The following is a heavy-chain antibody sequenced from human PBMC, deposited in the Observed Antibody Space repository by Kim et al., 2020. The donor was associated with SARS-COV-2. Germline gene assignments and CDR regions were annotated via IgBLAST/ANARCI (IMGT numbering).Heavy chain of an antibody. CDR2: FDPDTEET. Sequence: ASVKVSCKVSGYTLPEVAVHWVRQSPGKGPEWLGGFDPDTEETIYAQKLQGRVTMTEDTSTNTAYLELTTLTPEDSAVYYCATDLPDGRRDYEYFLYGMDVWGQGTTVIVS. V-gene: IGHV1-24*01. J-gene: IGHJ6*02. D-gene: IGHD3-16*01. CDR3: ATDLPDGRRDYEYFLYGMDV. CDR1: GYTLPEVA.